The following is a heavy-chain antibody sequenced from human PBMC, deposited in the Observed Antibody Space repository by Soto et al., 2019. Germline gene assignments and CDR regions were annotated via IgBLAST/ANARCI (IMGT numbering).Heavy chain of an antibody. J-gene: IGHJ4*02. Sequence: QVTLKESGPVLVKPTETLTLTCTVSGFSLSNARMGVSWIRQPPGKALELLAHVFSNDEKSYSTSLKSRLTISKDTSKSQVVLTMTNMDPVDTATYYCVREYSSGGIDYWGQGTLVTVSA. V-gene: IGHV2-26*01. CDR3: VREYSSGGIDY. D-gene: IGHD6-19*01. CDR1: GFSLSNARMG. CDR2: VFSNDEK.